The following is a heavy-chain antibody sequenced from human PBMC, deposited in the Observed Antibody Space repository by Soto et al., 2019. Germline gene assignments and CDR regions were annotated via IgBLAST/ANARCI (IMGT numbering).Heavy chain of an antibody. CDR3: SAHGPGVPSPPYFDN. V-gene: IGHV1-69*01. J-gene: IGHJ4*02. Sequence: QLVQSGSELKKPGSSVKVSCQASGGTFSGYALTWVRQAPGQGLEWMGEFVPLFGTTNYAQKFPGRITITADQSTRTAYIELNTLTSDDTAVYFWSAHGPGVPSPPYFDNWGQGTLVVVSS. CDR2: FVPLFGTT. CDR1: GGTFSGYA.